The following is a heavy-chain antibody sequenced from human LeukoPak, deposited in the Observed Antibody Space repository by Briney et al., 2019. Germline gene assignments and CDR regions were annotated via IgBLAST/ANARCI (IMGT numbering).Heavy chain of an antibody. D-gene: IGHD4-23*01. Sequence: ASVKVSCKASGYTFTNYYIHWVRQAPGQGLEWMGWINCKNGVTNYAQKFQGWVTITRDTSMSTAYMYVNRLIFDDTAVYYCARDGTYGGSTKDAFNIWGQGTMVTVSS. CDR2: INCKNGVT. J-gene: IGHJ3*02. V-gene: IGHV1-2*04. CDR3: ARDGTYGGSTKDAFNI. CDR1: GYTFTNYY.